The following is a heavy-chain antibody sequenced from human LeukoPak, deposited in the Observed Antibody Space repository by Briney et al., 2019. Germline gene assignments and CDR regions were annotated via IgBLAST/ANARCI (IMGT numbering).Heavy chain of an antibody. Sequence: SLRLSCAASGFRFDDYAMHWVRHAPGKGLEWVSGISGDSAAIGYAGSVRGRFTLSRDNAKNSLFLQMSSLRVEDTALYYCTKRARMGIAAAGDGFHIWGQGTMVTVSS. D-gene: IGHD6-13*01. V-gene: IGHV3-9*01. J-gene: IGHJ3*02. CDR2: ISGDSAAI. CDR3: TKRARMGIAAAGDGFHI. CDR1: GFRFDDYA.